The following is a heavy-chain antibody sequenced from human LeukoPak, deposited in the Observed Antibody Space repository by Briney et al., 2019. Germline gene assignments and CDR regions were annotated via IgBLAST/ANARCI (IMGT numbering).Heavy chain of an antibody. D-gene: IGHD6-19*01. V-gene: IGHV3-66*01. CDR2: IFTGGTT. CDR1: GFTVSSNY. J-gene: IGHJ4*02. Sequence: GGSLRLSCAASGFTVSSNYMSWVRQAPGKGLEWVSAIFTGGTTYYADSVKGRFTISRDNSKNTLYLQMNSLRAEDTAVYYCAREPVPGTGYWGQGTLVAVSS. CDR3: AREPVPGTGY.